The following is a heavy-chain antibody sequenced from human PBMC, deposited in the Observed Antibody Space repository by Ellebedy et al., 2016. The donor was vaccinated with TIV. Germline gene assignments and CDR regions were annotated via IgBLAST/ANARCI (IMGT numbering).Heavy chain of an antibody. CDR1: GGSFSGYY. Sequence: ETLSLTCAVSGGSFSGYYWSWIRQPPGKGLEWVGRIKSKTDGGTTDYAAPVKGRFTISRDDSKNTLYLQMNSLKTEDTAVYYCTRGNYYDSSGYYWGKAFDYWGQGTLVTVSS. V-gene: IGHV3-15*01. J-gene: IGHJ4*02. CDR3: TRGNYYDSSGYYWGKAFDY. D-gene: IGHD3-22*01. CDR2: IKSKTDGGTT.